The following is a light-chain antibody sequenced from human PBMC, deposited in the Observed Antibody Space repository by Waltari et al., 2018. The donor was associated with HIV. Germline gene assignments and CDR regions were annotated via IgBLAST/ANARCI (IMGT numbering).Light chain of an antibody. V-gene: IGLV2-23*02. CDR3: CSYAGNPYV. Sequence: SALTQPAPVSGSTGQSFTISCTGTSGDVGRYSLFSWYQQHPGKAPKLMIYEVTKRPSGVSNRFSGSKSGNTASLTISGLQAEDEADYYCCSYAGNPYVFGTGTKVTVL. J-gene: IGLJ1*01. CDR1: SGDVGRYSL. CDR2: EVT.